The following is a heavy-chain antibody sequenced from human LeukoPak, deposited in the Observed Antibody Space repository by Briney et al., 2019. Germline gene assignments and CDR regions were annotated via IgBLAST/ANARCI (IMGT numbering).Heavy chain of an antibody. J-gene: IGHJ4*02. V-gene: IGHV3-23*01. CDR3: ARDQYYDTSGFYFDF. D-gene: IGHD3-22*01. Sequence: PGGSLRLSCAASGFTFSDYYMSWVRQAPGKGLEWVSAISGSGDNTYYADSVKGRFTISRDNSKNTLDLQMNSLRAEDTAVYYCARDQYYDTSGFYFDFWGQGALVTVSS. CDR2: ISGSGDNT. CDR1: GFTFSDYY.